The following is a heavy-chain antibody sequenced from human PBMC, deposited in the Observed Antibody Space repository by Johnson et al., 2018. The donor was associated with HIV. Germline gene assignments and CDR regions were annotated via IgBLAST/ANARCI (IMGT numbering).Heavy chain of an antibody. V-gene: IGHV3-23*01. CDR1: GFTFSSYA. Sequence: VQLLESGGGLVQPGGSLRLSCAASGFTFSSYAMSWVRQAPGKGLEWVSAISCSGGSTYYADSVKGRFTISRDNSKNTLYLQMNSLRAEDTAVYYCAKRYTSSGGVFDIWGQGTMVSVSS. D-gene: IGHD6-6*01. CDR3: AKRYTSSGGVFDI. CDR2: ISCSGGST. J-gene: IGHJ3*02.